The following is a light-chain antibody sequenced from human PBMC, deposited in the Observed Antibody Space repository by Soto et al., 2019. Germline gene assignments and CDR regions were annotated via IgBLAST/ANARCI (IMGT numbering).Light chain of an antibody. CDR3: QSYDSSLSGVV. Sequence: HSVLTQPPSVSGAPGQRVTISCTGRSSKIGAGYDVHWYQQVPGTAPKLLIFGNKNRPSGVPDRFSGSKSGTSASLAITGLQAEDEADYYCQSYDSSLSGVVFGGGTKLTVL. J-gene: IGLJ2*01. V-gene: IGLV1-40*01. CDR1: SSKIGAGYD. CDR2: GNK.